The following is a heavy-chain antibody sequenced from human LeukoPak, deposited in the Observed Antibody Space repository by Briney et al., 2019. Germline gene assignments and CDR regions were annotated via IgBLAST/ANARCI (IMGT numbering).Heavy chain of an antibody. CDR1: GYTFTSYG. CDR2: ISAYNGNT. CDR3: ARDLVLAALYYYYGMDV. Sequence: ASVKVSCKASGYTFTSYGISWVRQAPGQGLEWMGWISAYNGNTNYAQKLQGRVTMTTDTSTSTAYMELRSLRSDDTAVYYCARDLVLAALYYYYGMDVWGQGTTVTVSS. J-gene: IGHJ6*02. D-gene: IGHD2-2*01. V-gene: IGHV1-18*01.